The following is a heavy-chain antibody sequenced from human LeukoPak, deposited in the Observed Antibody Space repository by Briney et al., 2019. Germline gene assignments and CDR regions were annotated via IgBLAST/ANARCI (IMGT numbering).Heavy chain of an antibody. Sequence: GGSLRLSCVASGFIVSSNFMSWVRQAPGKGLEWVANIKQDGSQKYYVDSVKGRFTISRDNVKNSLYLQMNLLRAEDTAVYYCARSIGASGSYWGQGTLVTVSS. CDR1: GFIVSSNF. V-gene: IGHV3-7*01. CDR3: ARSIGASGSY. CDR2: IKQDGSQK. D-gene: IGHD3-10*01. J-gene: IGHJ4*02.